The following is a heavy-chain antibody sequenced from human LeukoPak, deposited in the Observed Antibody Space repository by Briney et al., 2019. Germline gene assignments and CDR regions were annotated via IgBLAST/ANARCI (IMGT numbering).Heavy chain of an antibody. Sequence: SETLSLTCTVPGGSISSYYWSWIRQPPGKGLEWIGYIYYSGSTNYNPSLKSRVTISVDTSKNQVSLKLTSVTAADTAVYYCARVPSSGWIYFDYWGQGTLVTVSS. CDR1: GGSISSYY. CDR2: IYYSGST. V-gene: IGHV4-59*01. J-gene: IGHJ4*02. CDR3: ARVPSSGWIYFDY. D-gene: IGHD6-19*01.